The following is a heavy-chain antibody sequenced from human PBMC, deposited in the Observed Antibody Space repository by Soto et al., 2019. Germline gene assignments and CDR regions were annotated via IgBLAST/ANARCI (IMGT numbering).Heavy chain of an antibody. D-gene: IGHD3-10*01. CDR1: GGSFSGYQ. J-gene: IGHJ6*03. V-gene: IGHV4-34*01. CDR2: INDSGNV. Sequence: QVQLQQWGAGLLKPSETLSLTCAVYGGSFSGYQWTWIRQTPGKGLELIGEINDSGNVNYNPSLKSLVTILLDTAKTQISLKLSSVTAADSAVYYCARGLILWFGELSRRGGYYYYMDVWGKGTTVTVSS. CDR3: ARGLILWFGELSRRGGYYYYMDV.